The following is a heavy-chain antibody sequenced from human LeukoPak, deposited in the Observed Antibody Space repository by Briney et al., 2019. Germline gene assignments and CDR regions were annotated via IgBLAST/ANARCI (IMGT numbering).Heavy chain of an antibody. CDR3: AREGVGATTASLDY. J-gene: IGHJ4*02. V-gene: IGHV1-69*13. CDR2: IIPIFGTA. Sequence: SVKVSCKASGGTFSSYAISWVRQAPGQGLEWMGGIIPIFGTANYAQKFQGRVTITADESTSTAYMELSSLRSEDTAVYYCAREGVGATTASLDYWGQGTLVTVSS. D-gene: IGHD1-26*01. CDR1: GGTFSSYA.